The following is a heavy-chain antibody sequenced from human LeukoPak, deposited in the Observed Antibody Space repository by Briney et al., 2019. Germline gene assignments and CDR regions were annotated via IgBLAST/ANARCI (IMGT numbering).Heavy chain of an antibody. CDR1: GFTFSSYA. V-gene: IGHV3-23*01. CDR2: ISGSGGST. CDR3: AKVDYYDSNGYSDY. D-gene: IGHD3-22*01. Sequence: PGGSLRLSCAASGFTFSSYAMSWVRQAPGKGLEWVSAISGSGGSTYYADSVKGRFTISRDNSKNTLYLQMNSLRAEDTAVYYCAKVDYYDSNGYSDYWGQGTLVTVSS. J-gene: IGHJ4*02.